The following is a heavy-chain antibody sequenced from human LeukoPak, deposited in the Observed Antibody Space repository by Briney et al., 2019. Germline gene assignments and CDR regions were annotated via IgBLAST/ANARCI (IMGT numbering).Heavy chain of an antibody. CDR1: GFTFKTFA. Sequence: GGSLRLSCAASGFTFKTFAMHWVRQAPGRGLEWVAVISYDGSNKYYADSVKGRFTISRDNSKNTLYLQMNSLRAEDTAVYYCAKLYDSSGYYFGWGQGTLVTVSS. J-gene: IGHJ4*02. CDR3: AKLYDSSGYYFG. CDR2: ISYDGSNK. D-gene: IGHD3-22*01. V-gene: IGHV3-30*04.